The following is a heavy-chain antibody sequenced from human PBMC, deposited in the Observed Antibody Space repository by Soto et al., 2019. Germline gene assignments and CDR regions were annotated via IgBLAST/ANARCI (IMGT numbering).Heavy chain of an antibody. D-gene: IGHD3-16*01. J-gene: IGHJ6*02. CDR1: GFTFSSYA. CDR3: ATRSSRRGAYYYYYGMDV. V-gene: IGHV3-23*01. Sequence: EVQLLESGGGLVQPGGSLRLSCAASGFTFSSYAMSWVRQAPGKGLEWVSAISGSGGSTYYADSAKGRFTISRDNSKNTLYLQMNSLRAEDTAVYYCATRSSRRGAYYYYYGMDVWGQGTTVTVSS. CDR2: ISGSGGST.